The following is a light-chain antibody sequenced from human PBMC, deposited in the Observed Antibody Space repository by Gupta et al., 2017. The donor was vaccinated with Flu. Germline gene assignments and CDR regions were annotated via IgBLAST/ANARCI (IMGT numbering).Light chain of an antibody. CDR1: SDVGIYNY. CDR3: SSYTSSFTLV. CDR2: EVN. J-gene: IGLJ2*01. Sequence: SDVGIYNYVSWYQQHPGKAPKLMIYEVNNRPSGVSNRFSGSKSGNTASLTXSXLQVEDXADYYCSSYTSSFTLVFGGGTQLTVL. V-gene: IGLV2-14*01.